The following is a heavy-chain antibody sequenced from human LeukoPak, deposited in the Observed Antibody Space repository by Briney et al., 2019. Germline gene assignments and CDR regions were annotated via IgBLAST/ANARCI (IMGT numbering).Heavy chain of an antibody. J-gene: IGHJ4*02. CDR3: ARGRTTVTTFLGSDY. D-gene: IGHD4-17*01. V-gene: IGHV1-2*02. CDR2: INPNSGGT. CDR1: GYTFTGYY. Sequence: ASVKVSCKASGYTFTGYYMHWVRQAPGQGLEWMGWINPNSGGTNYAQKFQGRVTTTRDTSISTAYMELSRLRSDDTAVYYCARGRTTVTTFLGSDYWGQGTLVTVSS.